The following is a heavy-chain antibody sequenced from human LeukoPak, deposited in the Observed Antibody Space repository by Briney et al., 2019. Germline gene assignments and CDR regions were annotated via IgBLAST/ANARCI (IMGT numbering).Heavy chain of an antibody. CDR2: IYHSGST. CDR3: ARAPGWLQSGGHFDY. CDR1: GDSIISNNW. V-gene: IGHV4-4*02. J-gene: IGHJ4*02. D-gene: IGHD5-24*01. Sequence: SETLSLTCAVSGDSIISNNWWSWVRQPPGKGLEWIGEIYHSGSTNYNTSLKSRVTISVDKSKNQFSLNLNSVTAADTAVYYCARAPGWLQSGGHFDYWGQGTLVTVSS.